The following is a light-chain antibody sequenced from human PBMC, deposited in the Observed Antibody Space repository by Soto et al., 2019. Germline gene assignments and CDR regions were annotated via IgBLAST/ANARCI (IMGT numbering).Light chain of an antibody. CDR3: QQYSNWPPT. CDR2: DAS. J-gene: IGKJ1*01. Sequence: EIVMTQSPATLSVSPGERATLSCRASQSVGSKLAWYQQKPGQAPRLLINDASTRATGIPARFSGSGSGTEFTLIISSLQSEDFAVYNCQQYSNWPPTFGQGTKVEIK. V-gene: IGKV3-15*01. CDR1: QSVGSK.